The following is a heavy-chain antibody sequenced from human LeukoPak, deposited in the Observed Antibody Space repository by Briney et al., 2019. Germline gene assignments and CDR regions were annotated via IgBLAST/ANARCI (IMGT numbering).Heavy chain of an antibody. CDR2: ISSSSSYI. CDR1: GFTFSSYG. D-gene: IGHD6-13*01. Sequence: GGSLRLSCAASGFTFSSYGMNWVRQAPGKGLEWVSSISSSSSYIYYADSVKGRFTISRDNAKNSLYLQMNSLRAEDTAVYYCAREVLRSSSWYGYWGQGTLVTVSS. V-gene: IGHV3-21*01. CDR3: AREVLRSSSWYGY. J-gene: IGHJ4*02.